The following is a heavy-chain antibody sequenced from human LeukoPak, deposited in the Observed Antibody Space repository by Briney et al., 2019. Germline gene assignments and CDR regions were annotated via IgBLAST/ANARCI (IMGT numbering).Heavy chain of an antibody. J-gene: IGHJ3*02. CDR2: IYYSGST. D-gene: IGHD6-19*01. V-gene: IGHV4-39*07. Sequence: SETLSLTCTVSGGSISSSSYYWGWIRQPPGKGLEWIGSIYYSGSTYYNPSLKSRVTISVDTSKNQFSLKLSSVTAADTAVYYCAREGSLIGVAGMKGADAFDIWGQGTMVTVSS. CDR1: GGSISSSSYY. CDR3: AREGSLIGVAGMKGADAFDI.